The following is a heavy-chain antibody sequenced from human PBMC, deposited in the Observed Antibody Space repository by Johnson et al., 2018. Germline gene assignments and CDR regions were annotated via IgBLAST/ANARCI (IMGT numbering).Heavy chain of an antibody. Sequence: VQLVETGGGLVKPGGSLRLSCAASGFTFSDYYMSWIRQAPGKGLEWISYISSSGGTIYYADSVKGRFVISRDNAKKLLFLQMNSLRAEDTAVYYCAREAYSSRLFDYWGQGTLVTVSS. J-gene: IGHJ4*02. D-gene: IGHD6-13*01. CDR1: GFTFSDYY. V-gene: IGHV3-11*01. CDR3: AREAYSSRLFDY. CDR2: ISSSGGTI.